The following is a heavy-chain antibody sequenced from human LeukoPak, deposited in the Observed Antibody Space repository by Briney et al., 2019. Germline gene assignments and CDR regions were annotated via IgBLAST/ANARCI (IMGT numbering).Heavy chain of an antibody. V-gene: IGHV4-38-2*02. CDR3: ARVRDIVVVRHSFDI. J-gene: IGHJ3*02. CDR2: INHSGST. D-gene: IGHD2-2*01. Sequence: SETLSLTCTVSGYSISSGYYWGWIRPPPGKGLEWIGEINHSGSTNYNPSLKSRVTISVDTSKNQFSLKLSSVTAADTAVYYCARVRDIVVVRHSFDIWGQGTMVTVSS. CDR1: GYSISSGYY.